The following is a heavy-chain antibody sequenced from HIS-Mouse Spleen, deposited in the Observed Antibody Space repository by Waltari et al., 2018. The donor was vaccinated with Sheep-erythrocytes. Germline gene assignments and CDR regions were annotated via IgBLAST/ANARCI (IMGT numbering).Heavy chain of an antibody. D-gene: IGHD1-26*01. Sequence: EVQLVESVGVVVQPGGSLRLSCAASGFTFDDYAMHWVRQAPGKGLGWVYLISWYGGSNYYAEPVKGRFTISRDNSKNSLYLQMNSLRAEDTALYYCAKDLTLVGAHYYYYYGMDVWGQGTTVTVSS. CDR3: AKDLTLVGAHYYYYYGMDV. J-gene: IGHJ6*02. V-gene: IGHV3-43D*03. CDR1: GFTFDDYA. CDR2: ISWYGGSN.